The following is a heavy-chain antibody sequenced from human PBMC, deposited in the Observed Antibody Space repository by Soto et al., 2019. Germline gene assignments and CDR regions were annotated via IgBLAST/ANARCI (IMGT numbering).Heavy chain of an antibody. CDR2: VSTSGRST. J-gene: IGHJ4*02. D-gene: IGHD3-9*01. V-gene: IGHV3-64D*06. CDR1: GFIFSEST. Sequence: EVQLVESGGGLVQPGGSGRLSCSASGFIFSESTIYWVRQVPGKVLEAISAVSTSGRSTYYADSVKDRFTISRDNSKNTLFLQMGSLRPEDTAIYYCVKQAHGFDGGAFDYWGQGTQVTVAS. CDR3: VKQAHGFDGGAFDY.